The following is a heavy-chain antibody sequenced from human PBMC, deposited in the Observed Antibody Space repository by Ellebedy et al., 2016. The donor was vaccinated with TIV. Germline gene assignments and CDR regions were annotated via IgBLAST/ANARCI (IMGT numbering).Heavy chain of an antibody. V-gene: IGHV3-7*01. Sequence: GESLKISCAASGFTFSSYWMSWVRQAPGKGLEWVANIKQDGSEKYYVDSVKGRFTISRDNAKNSLYLQMNSLRAEDTAVYYCARAEVVPAATHYWYFDLWGRGTLVTVSS. CDR1: GFTFSSYW. CDR2: IKQDGSEK. CDR3: ARAEVVPAATHYWYFDL. D-gene: IGHD2-2*01. J-gene: IGHJ2*01.